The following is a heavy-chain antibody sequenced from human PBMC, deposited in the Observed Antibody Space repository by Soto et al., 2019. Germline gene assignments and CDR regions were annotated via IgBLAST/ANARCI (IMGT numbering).Heavy chain of an antibody. CDR3: VNEGSGNCLDF. CDR1: GFTFSHYG. J-gene: IGHJ4*02. V-gene: IGHV3-33*06. Sequence: GGSLRLSCAVDGFTFSHYGIHWVRRLPGKGLEWVAVIWYDGSNKYYVDSVKGRFTISRDNSMNTVYLQMNRLRVEDTAVYHCVNEGSGNCLDFWGQGTLVTASS. D-gene: IGHD1-26*01. CDR2: IWYDGSNK.